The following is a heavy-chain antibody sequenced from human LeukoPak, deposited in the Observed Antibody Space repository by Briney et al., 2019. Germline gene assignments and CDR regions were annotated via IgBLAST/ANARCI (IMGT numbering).Heavy chain of an antibody. D-gene: IGHD3-10*01. CDR3: ARLMVRGVINIDY. Sequence: SETLSLTCTVSGGSISSNNYFWGWIRQPPGKGLERIGSIYDSGSTNYNPSLKSRVTISVDKSKNQFSLKLSSVTAADTAVYYCARLMVRGVINIDYWGQGTLVTVSS. V-gene: IGHV4-39*07. CDR1: GGSISSNNYF. J-gene: IGHJ4*02. CDR2: IYDSGST.